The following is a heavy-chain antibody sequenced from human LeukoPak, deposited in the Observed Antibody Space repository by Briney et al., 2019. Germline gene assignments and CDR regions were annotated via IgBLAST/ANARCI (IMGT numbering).Heavy chain of an antibody. CDR2: INPSGGST. CDR1: GYTFTSYY. V-gene: IGHV1-46*01. Sequence: PVASVKVSCKASGYTFTSYYMHWVRQAPGQGLEWMGIINPSGGSTSYAQKFQGRVTMTRDTSTSTVYMELSSLRSEGTAVYYCARDWGDYYDSSGPSYPVGAFDIWGQGTMVTVSS. CDR3: ARDWGDYYDSSGPSYPVGAFDI. J-gene: IGHJ3*02. D-gene: IGHD3-22*01.